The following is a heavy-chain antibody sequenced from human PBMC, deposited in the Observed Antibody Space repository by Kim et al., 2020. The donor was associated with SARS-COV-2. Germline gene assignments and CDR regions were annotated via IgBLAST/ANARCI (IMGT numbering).Heavy chain of an antibody. CDR1: GYTFTSYY. V-gene: IGHV1-46*01. Sequence: ASVKVSCKASGYTFTSYYMHWVRQAPGQGLEWMGIINPSGGSTSYAQKFQGRVTMTRDTSTSTVYMELSSLRSEDTAVYYCARDGDRFGHDYGDYVPHYWGQGTLVTVSS. CDR2: INPSGGST. CDR3: ARDGDRFGHDYGDYVPHY. D-gene: IGHD4-17*01. J-gene: IGHJ4*02.